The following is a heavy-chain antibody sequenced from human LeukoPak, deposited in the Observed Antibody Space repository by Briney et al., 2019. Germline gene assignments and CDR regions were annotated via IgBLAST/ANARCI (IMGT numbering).Heavy chain of an antibody. CDR1: GGSISTYY. V-gene: IGHV4-34*01. Sequence: SETLSLTCTVSGGSISTYYWSWIRQPPGKGLEWIGEINHSGSTNYNPSLKSRVTISVDTSKNQFSLKLSSVTAADTAVYYCARRYSGYSSSWLNYWGQGTLVTVSS. CDR2: INHSGST. J-gene: IGHJ4*02. D-gene: IGHD6-13*01. CDR3: ARRYSGYSSSWLNY.